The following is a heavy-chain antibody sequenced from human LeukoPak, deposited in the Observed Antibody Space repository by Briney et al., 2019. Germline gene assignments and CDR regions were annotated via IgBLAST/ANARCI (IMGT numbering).Heavy chain of an antibody. Sequence: GGSLRLSCAASGFTFSSYAMSWIRQAPGKGLEWVSYISSSSSYTNYADSVKGRFTISRDNAKNSLYLQMNTLRAEDTAVYYCARELSSGWYFDYWGQGTLVTVSS. D-gene: IGHD6-19*01. J-gene: IGHJ4*02. CDR3: ARELSSGWYFDY. CDR2: ISSSSSYT. V-gene: IGHV3-11*05. CDR1: GFTFSSYA.